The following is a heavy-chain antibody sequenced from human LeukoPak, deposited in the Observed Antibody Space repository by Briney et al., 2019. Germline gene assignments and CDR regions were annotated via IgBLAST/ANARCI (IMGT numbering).Heavy chain of an antibody. V-gene: IGHV3-30-3*01. CDR3: ARGAHKRDDYGGFFDY. D-gene: IGHD4-23*01. Sequence: GGSLRLSCAASGFTFNSYSMHWVRQAPGKGLEWVTAISDDETYKFYADSVKGRFTISRDNSKNTVYLQMNSLRVEDTAVYYCARGAHKRDDYGGFFDYWGQGTLVTVSS. J-gene: IGHJ4*02. CDR1: GFTFNSYS. CDR2: ISDDETYK.